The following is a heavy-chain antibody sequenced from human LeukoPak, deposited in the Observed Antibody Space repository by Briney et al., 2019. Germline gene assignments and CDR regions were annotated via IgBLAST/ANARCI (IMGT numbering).Heavy chain of an antibody. CDR1: GFTFSSYN. CDR2: ISSSSSYI. CDR3: ARNGIVGATGAFDI. V-gene: IGHV3-21*01. Sequence: GGSLRLSCAAFGFTFSSYNMNWVRQTPGKGLEWVSSISSSSSYIYYADSVKGRFTISRDNAKNSLYLQVSSLRAEDSAVYYCARNGIVGATGAFDIWGQGTMVTVSS. J-gene: IGHJ3*02. D-gene: IGHD1-26*01.